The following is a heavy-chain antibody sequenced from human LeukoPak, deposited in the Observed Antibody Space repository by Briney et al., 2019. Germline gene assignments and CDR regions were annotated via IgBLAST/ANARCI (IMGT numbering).Heavy chain of an antibody. CDR3: ARANGEWLLNGPRWFDP. CDR2: IYHSGST. Sequence: SETLSLTCTVSGGSISSSSYYWGWIRQPPGKGLEWIGSIYHSGSTYYNPSLKSRVTISVDTSKNQFSLKLSSVTAADTAVYYCARANGEWLLNGPRWFDPWGQGTLVTVSS. D-gene: IGHD3-3*01. J-gene: IGHJ5*02. V-gene: IGHV4-39*07. CDR1: GGSISSSSYY.